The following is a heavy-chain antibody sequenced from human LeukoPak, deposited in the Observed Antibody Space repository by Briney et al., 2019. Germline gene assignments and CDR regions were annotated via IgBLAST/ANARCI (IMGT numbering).Heavy chain of an antibody. CDR3: AKDPSTIAAAGMGVYYYMDV. D-gene: IGHD6-13*01. V-gene: IGHV3-33*06. Sequence: PGRSLRLSCAASGFTFSIYGMHWVRQAPGKGLEWVAVIWYDGSNKYYADSVKGRFTISRDNSKNTLYLQMNSLRAEDTAVYYCAKDPSTIAAAGMGVYYYMDVWGKGTTVTVSS. J-gene: IGHJ6*03. CDR2: IWYDGSNK. CDR1: GFTFSIYG.